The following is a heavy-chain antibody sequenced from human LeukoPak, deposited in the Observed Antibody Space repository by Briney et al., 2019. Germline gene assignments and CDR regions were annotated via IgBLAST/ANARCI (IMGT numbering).Heavy chain of an antibody. Sequence: GGSPRLSSAASGFTLRGYSMHWVRHRPDKGLQSVSHISYDGRGENYADTVKGRFTISRDTSDNTLYLQMNGLGTDDTAVYYCANHYDFWSGYIRGFDSWGQGTLVTVSS. J-gene: IGHJ4*02. CDR2: ISYDGRGE. CDR1: GFTLRGYS. D-gene: IGHD3-3*01. CDR3: ANHYDFWSGYIRGFDS. V-gene: IGHV3-30*01.